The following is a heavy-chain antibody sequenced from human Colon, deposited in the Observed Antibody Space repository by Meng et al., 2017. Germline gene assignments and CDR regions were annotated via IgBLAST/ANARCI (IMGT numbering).Heavy chain of an antibody. CDR2: ISYDGSNY. V-gene: IGHV3-30-3*01. CDR3: ARGDNSGWSYYFDL. D-gene: IGHD6-19*01. CDR1: GFTFSPVA. Sequence: QEQLVESGGGVVQPGRSLRLSWDASGFTFSPVAMHWVRQTPGKGLEWVAVISYDGSNYYYADSVKGRFTISRDNSKSTLFLQLNSLRSDDTAVYYCARGDNSGWSYYFDLWGQGTLVTVSS. J-gene: IGHJ4*02.